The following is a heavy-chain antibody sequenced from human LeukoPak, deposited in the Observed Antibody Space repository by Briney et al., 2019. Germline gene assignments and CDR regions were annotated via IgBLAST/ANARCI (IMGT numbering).Heavy chain of an antibody. J-gene: IGHJ3*02. CDR1: GCTFTSYD. Sequence: GASVKVSCKASGCTFTSYDINWVRQATGQGLEWMGWMNPNSGNTGYAQKFQGRVTMTRNTSISTAYMELSSLRSEDTAVYYCARSSDYYDSSGYYRDDAFDIWGQGTMVTVSS. CDR2: MNPNSGNT. D-gene: IGHD3-22*01. V-gene: IGHV1-8*01. CDR3: ARSSDYYDSSGYYRDDAFDI.